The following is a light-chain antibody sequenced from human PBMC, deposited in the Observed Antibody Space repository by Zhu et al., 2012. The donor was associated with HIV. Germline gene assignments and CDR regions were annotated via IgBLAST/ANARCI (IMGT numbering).Light chain of an antibody. Sequence: DVQMTQSPSSLSASVGDRVTITCRASQAISNYLAWYQQKPGKVPKLLIYAASTLQSGVPSRFSGSGSGTDFTLTISSLQPEDVATYYCQRYNSALTFGGGPRWRSN. J-gene: IGKJ4*01. CDR3: QRYNSALT. V-gene: IGKV1-27*01. CDR1: QAISNY. CDR2: AAS.